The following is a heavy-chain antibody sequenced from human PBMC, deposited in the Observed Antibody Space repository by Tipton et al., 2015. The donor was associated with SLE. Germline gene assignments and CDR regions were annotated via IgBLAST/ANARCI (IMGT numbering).Heavy chain of an antibody. J-gene: IGHJ3*02. Sequence: TLSLTCTVSGGSISSHYWSWIRQPPGKGLGWIGYIYYSGSTNYNPSLKSRVTKSVDTSKNQFSLKLSSVTAADTAVYYCAEGVLPWAAFDIWGQGTMVTVSS. CDR1: GGSISSHY. CDR3: AEGVLPWAAFDI. V-gene: IGHV4-59*11. D-gene: IGHD3-10*01. CDR2: IYYSGST.